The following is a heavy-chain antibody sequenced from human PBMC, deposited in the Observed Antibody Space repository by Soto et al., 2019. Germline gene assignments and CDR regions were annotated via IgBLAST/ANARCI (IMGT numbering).Heavy chain of an antibody. CDR3: AKEGLFCSSTTCYGSGYFQH. D-gene: IGHD2-2*01. CDR2: ISGSGGTT. J-gene: IGHJ1*01. V-gene: IGHV3-23*01. CDR1: GFTFSSYA. Sequence: PGGSLRLSCAASGFTFSSYAMSWVRQAPGKGLEWVSAISGSGGTTYYADSVKGRFTISRDNSRNTLYLQMNSLRAEDTAIYYCAKEGLFCSSTTCYGSGYFQHWGQGTVVTVSS.